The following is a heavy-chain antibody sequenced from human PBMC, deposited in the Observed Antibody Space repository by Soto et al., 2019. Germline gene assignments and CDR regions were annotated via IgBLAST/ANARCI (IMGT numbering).Heavy chain of an antibody. CDR1: GDSVSSNSAA. V-gene: IGHV6-1*01. D-gene: IGHD6-19*01. CDR3: AREDKGYSSGWDPIGFDY. CDR2: TYYRSKWYN. Sequence: LSLTCVISGDSVSSNSAAWNWIRQSPSRGLEWLGRTYYRSKWYNDYAVSVKSRITINPDTSKDQFSLQLNSVTPEDTAVYYCAREDKGYSSGWDPIGFDYWGQGTLVTVSS. J-gene: IGHJ4*02.